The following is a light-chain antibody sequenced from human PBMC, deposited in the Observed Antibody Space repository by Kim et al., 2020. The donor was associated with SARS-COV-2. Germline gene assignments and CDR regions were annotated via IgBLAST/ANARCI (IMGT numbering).Light chain of an antibody. Sequence: SYELTQPPSVSVSPGQTASITCSGDILGNTCCHWYQQKPGQSPVLVMYQDKKRPSGIPERFSGSNSGNTATLIISGTQAMDEADYYCQAWDRSTAVFGGGTQLTVL. CDR3: QAWDRSTAV. V-gene: IGLV3-1*01. CDR1: ILGNTC. CDR2: QDK. J-gene: IGLJ3*02.